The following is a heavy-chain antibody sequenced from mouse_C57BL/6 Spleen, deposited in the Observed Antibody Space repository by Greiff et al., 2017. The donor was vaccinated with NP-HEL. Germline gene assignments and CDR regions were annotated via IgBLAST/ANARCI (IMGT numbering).Heavy chain of an antibody. CDR1: GYTFTSYW. J-gene: IGHJ4*01. CDR3: TRGGIYCSSYNYAMDY. Sequence: EVQLQQSGTVLARPGASVKMSCKTSGYTFTSYWMHWVKQRPGQGLEWIGAIYPGNSDTSYNQKFKGKAKLTAVTSASTAYMELSSLTNEDSAVYYCTRGGIYCSSYNYAMDYWGQGTSVTVSS. CDR2: IYPGNSDT. V-gene: IGHV1-5*01. D-gene: IGHD1-1*01.